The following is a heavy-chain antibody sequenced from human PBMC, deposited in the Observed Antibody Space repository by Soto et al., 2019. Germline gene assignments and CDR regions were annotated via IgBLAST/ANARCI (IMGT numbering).Heavy chain of an antibody. CDR3: ARDLGSGYDPGDY. Sequence: QVQLVQYGAEVRKPGSSVKVSCKASGGTFNGYVFTWVRQAPGQGLEWMGGSVSIFGTPNDEEKFQGTITITADEFTITGIRELSSLTSVYTAIYDWARDLGSGYDPGDYCGQGTLVTVSS. CDR1: GGTFNGYV. D-gene: IGHD5-12*01. J-gene: IGHJ4*02. CDR2: SVSIFGTP. V-gene: IGHV1-69*12.